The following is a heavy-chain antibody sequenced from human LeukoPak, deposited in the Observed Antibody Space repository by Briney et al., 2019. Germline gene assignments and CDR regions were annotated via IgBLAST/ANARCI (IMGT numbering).Heavy chain of an antibody. V-gene: IGHV3-74*01. J-gene: IGHJ4*02. CDR1: GFTFNNFW. Sequence: PGGALRLSCAASGFTFNNFWMQWVRQAPGKGLRWVAGVDSDGTTTRYADSVKGRFTVSRDNTRNTLYLQMHTLRVEDTAVYYCVRDLKPPRDFDYWGQGALVTVSS. CDR2: VDSDGTTT. CDR3: VRDLKPPRDFDY.